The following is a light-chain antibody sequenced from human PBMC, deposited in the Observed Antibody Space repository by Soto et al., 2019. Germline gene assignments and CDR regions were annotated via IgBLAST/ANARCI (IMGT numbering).Light chain of an antibody. CDR3: QQSYGTPYT. Sequence: DIQMTQSPSSLSASVGDRVTITCRASQSISNYLSWYQQKPGKAPKLLIFGASTLQTGVPLRVSGTGSGTDFSLTISSLQPEDFATYYCQQSYGTPYTFGQGNKLEI. J-gene: IGKJ2*01. CDR1: QSISNY. CDR2: GAS. V-gene: IGKV1-39*01.